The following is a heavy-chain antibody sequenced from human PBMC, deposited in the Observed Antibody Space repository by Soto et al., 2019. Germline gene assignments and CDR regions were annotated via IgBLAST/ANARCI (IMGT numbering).Heavy chain of an antibody. CDR2: IFYSGST. D-gene: IGHD6-13*01. V-gene: IGHV4-59*01. CDR3: ARGYSSSWYNDY. Sequence: SETLSLTCTVSGGSIGTYYWSWIRQPPAKGLEWIGYIFYSGSTNHNPSLKSRVTISVDTSKNQFSLKLSSVTAADTAVYYCARGYSSSWYNDYWGQGTLVTVSS. CDR1: GGSIGTYY. J-gene: IGHJ4*02.